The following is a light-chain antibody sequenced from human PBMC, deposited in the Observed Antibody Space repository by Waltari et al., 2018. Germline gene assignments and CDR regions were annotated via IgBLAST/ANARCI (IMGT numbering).Light chain of an antibody. CDR3: EAWDDSLSVLV. CDR2: RNN. J-gene: IGLJ3*02. Sequence: QSVLTQPPSASGTPGQRVTISCSGSSSNIGSSYVYWYQQVPGTAPKLLIHRNNQRPSGVPDRFSGSKSGTSASLAISGLRSEDEADYYCEAWDDSLSVLVFGGGTKVTVL. CDR1: SSNIGSSY. V-gene: IGLV1-47*01.